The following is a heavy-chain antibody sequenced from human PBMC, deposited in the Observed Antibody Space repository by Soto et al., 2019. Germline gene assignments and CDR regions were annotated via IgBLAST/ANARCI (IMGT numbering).Heavy chain of an antibody. D-gene: IGHD5-12*01. Sequence: ASVKVSCKASGYTFTSYDINWVRQATGQGLEWMGWMNPNSGNTGYAQKFQGRVTMTRNTSISTAYMELSSLRSEDTAVYYCARGGGYSGYTILTPYYYYMDVWGKGTTVTVSS. CDR3: ARGGGYSGYTILTPYYYYMDV. CDR2: MNPNSGNT. V-gene: IGHV1-8*01. CDR1: GYTFTSYD. J-gene: IGHJ6*03.